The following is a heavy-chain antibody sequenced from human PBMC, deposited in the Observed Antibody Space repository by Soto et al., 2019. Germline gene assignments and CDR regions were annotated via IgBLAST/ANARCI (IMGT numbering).Heavy chain of an antibody. CDR3: VAGGFSSGAFYF. V-gene: IGHV3-43*01. D-gene: IGHD3-22*01. CDR2: LAWDGVAA. CDR1: GLTCEACT. J-gene: IGHJ4*02. Sequence: GGSLRLSGAASGLTCEACTMHCLRQVPGKTRGWVSLLAWDGVAACCRDSVKDRFSIYRDNEKNSLYLHMNSLRSEDSAYYYCVAGGFSSGAFYFCRQGSMVTV.